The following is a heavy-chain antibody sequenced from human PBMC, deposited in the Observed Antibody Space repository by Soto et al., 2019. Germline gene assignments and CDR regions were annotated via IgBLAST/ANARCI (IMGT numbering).Heavy chain of an antibody. CDR1: GFTFSNYA. Sequence: EVQLLDSGGGLEQPGGSLRLSCVVSGFTFSNYAMSWVRQAPGKGLEWVSTISGSGGDTYYADSVKGRFTISRDNSKNTLYLKMNSVRAEDTAVYYCASRGVVAAILAYWGQGTLVTVSS. CDR2: ISGSGGDT. CDR3: ASRGVVAAILAY. J-gene: IGHJ4*02. V-gene: IGHV3-23*01. D-gene: IGHD2-21*02.